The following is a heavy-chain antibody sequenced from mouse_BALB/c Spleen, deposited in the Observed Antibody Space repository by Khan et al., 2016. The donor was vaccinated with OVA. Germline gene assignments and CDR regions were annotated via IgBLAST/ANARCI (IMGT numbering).Heavy chain of an antibody. V-gene: IGHV2-6*02. CDR3: ARNTHIIATVMDY. CDR1: WFSLTRYG. CDR2: IWSDGKT. D-gene: IGHD1-1*01. J-gene: IGHJ4*01. Sequence: QVQLKDSGPGLVAPSQSLSITCTVSWFSLTRYGVHWVRQPPGKGLEWLVVIWSDGKTTYNSTLKCQLSISNDHFKWQVFLKMNSLQTDETAMYYCARNTHIIATVMDYWGQGTSVTVSS.